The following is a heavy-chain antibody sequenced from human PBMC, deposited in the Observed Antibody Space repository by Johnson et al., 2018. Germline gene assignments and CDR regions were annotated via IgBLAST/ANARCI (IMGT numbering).Heavy chain of an antibody. Sequence: VQLVQSGGGLVQXGGSXRLXCAASGFTFSSYDMHWVRQATGTGLEWVSAIGTAGDTYYPGSVKGRFTISRENAKNSLYLQMNSLRAGDTAVYYCARARPRGYSYGTDAFDIWGQGTMVTVSS. V-gene: IGHV3-13*01. CDR3: ARARPRGYSYGTDAFDI. D-gene: IGHD5-18*01. J-gene: IGHJ3*02. CDR2: IGTAGDT. CDR1: GFTFSSYD.